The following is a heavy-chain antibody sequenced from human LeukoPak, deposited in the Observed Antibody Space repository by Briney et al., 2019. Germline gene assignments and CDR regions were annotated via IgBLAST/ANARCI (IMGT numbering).Heavy chain of an antibody. V-gene: IGHV1-2*02. J-gene: IGHJ4*02. CDR2: INPNSGGT. CDR3: ARAGIPRSSTSCSGY. CDR1: GYTFTGYY. D-gene: IGHD2-2*01. Sequence: ASVKVSCKASGYTFTGYYMHWVRQAPGQGLEWMGWINPNSGGTNYAQKFQGRVTMTRDTSISTAYMELSRLRSDDTAVYYCARAGIPRSSTSCSGYWGQGTLVTVSS.